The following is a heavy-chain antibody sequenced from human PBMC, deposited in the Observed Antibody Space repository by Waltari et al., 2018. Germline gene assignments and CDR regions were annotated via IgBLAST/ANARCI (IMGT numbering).Heavy chain of an antibody. CDR3: AKEPSSSFNY. CDR1: GFTFSSYG. Sequence: QVQLVESGGGVVQPGRSLRLSCAASGFTFSSYGMHWVRQAPGKGLEWVAVISDDGSNKYYADSGKGRFTISRDNSKNTLYLQMNSLRAEDTAVYYCAKEPSSSFNYWGQGTLVTVSS. J-gene: IGHJ4*02. V-gene: IGHV3-30*18. CDR2: ISDDGSNK. D-gene: IGHD6-6*01.